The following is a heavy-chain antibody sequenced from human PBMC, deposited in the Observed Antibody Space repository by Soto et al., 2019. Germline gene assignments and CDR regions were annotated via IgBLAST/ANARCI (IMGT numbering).Heavy chain of an antibody. Sequence: QVQLVQSGAAVKKPGASVKVSCKASGFSFTGYYIHWLRQAPGQGLEWMGWINAHSGGTEYAQKFQGRVTLTRDTSIAIAYLTLTSLTSDDTALYYCAKDLTRQLAYWLDPWGQGTQVTVSS. V-gene: IGHV1-2*02. CDR2: INAHSGGT. CDR3: AKDLTRQLAYWLDP. CDR1: GFSFTGYY. D-gene: IGHD6-6*01. J-gene: IGHJ5*02.